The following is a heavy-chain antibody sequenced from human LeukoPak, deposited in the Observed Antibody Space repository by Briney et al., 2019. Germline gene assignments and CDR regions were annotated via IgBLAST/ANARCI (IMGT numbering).Heavy chain of an antibody. CDR1: GFTFSSYG. D-gene: IGHD2-8*01. J-gene: IGHJ6*02. Sequence: GGSLRLSCAASGFTFSSYGMHWVRQAPGKGLEWVAVISYDGSNKYYAGSVKGRFTISRENAKNSLYLQMNSLRAGDTAVYYCARAFGYCTNGVCDYYYGMDVWGQGTTVTVSS. CDR2: ISYDGSNK. V-gene: IGHV3-30*03. CDR3: ARAFGYCTNGVCDYYYGMDV.